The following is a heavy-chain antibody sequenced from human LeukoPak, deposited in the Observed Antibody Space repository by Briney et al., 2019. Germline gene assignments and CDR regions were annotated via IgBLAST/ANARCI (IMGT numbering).Heavy chain of an antibody. CDR3: ARGPEHSYAFVGDAFDI. D-gene: IGHD5-18*01. J-gene: IGHJ3*02. Sequence: GESLKISCKGFGYSFTTFWLGWVRQMPGKGLEWMGIIYPGDSDTRYSPSFEGQVTISADKSISTAFLQWSSLEASDTAIYYCARGPEHSYAFVGDAFDIWGQGTMITVSS. CDR2: IYPGDSDT. CDR1: GYSFTTFW. V-gene: IGHV5-51*01.